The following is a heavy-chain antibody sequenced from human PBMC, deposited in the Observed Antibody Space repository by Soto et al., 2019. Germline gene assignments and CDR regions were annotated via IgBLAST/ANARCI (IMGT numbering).Heavy chain of an antibody. V-gene: IGHV4-59*08. Sequence: PSETLSLTCTVSGGSISNYFWHWIRQPPGKGLEWIGYIYYSGSTNYNPSLKSRVTISVDTSKNQFSLQLSSVTAADTAVYYCARVGSGSPDYGMDVWGQGTTVTVSS. CDR1: GGSISNYF. J-gene: IGHJ6*02. CDR2: IYYSGST. D-gene: IGHD3-10*01. CDR3: ARVGSGSPDYGMDV.